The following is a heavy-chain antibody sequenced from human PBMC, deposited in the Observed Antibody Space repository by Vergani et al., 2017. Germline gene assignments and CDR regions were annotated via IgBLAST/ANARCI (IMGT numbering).Heavy chain of an antibody. CDR3: AKDPYSSGR. Sequence: EVQLVESGGGLVKPGGSLRLSCAASGFTFSNAWMSWVRQAPGKGLEWVGRIKSKTDGGTTDYAAPVKGRFTISRDNSKNTLYLQMNSLRAEDTAVYYCAKDPYSSGRWGQGTLVTVSS. D-gene: IGHD6-19*01. CDR2: IKSKTDGGTT. CDR1: GFTFSNAW. V-gene: IGHV3-15*01. J-gene: IGHJ4*02.